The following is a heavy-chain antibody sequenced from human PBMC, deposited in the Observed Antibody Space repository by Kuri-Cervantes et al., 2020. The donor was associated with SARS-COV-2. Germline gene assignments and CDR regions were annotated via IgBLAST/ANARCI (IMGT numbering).Heavy chain of an antibody. D-gene: IGHD3-22*01. J-gene: IGHJ4*02. V-gene: IGHV3-21*01. CDR2: ISSSSSYI. Sequence: GESLKISCAASGFTFSSYSMNWVRQAPGKGLEWVSSISSSSSYIYYADSVKGRFTISRDNAKNSLYLQMNSLRAEDTAVHYCATVSDYYDSSSYFLDFDYWGQGTLVTVSS. CDR1: GFTFSSYS. CDR3: ATVSDYYDSSSYFLDFDY.